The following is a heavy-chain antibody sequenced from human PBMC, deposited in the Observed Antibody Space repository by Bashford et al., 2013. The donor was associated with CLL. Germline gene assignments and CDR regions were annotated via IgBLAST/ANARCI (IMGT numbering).Heavy chain of an antibody. CDR2: IYWDDDD. Sequence: SGPTLVKPTQTLTLTCSCSGFSLNTRQLAVGWIRQSPVKALEWLAVIYWDDDDRYSPSLQNRLTITKDSSKKEVVLTLTNMDPVDTGTYYCALASGYMTSGGLLFDYWAREPWSPSPQ. J-gene: IGHJ4*02. CDR1: GFSLNTRQLA. CDR3: ALASGYMTSGGLLFDY. D-gene: IGHD5-12*01. V-gene: IGHV2-5*02.